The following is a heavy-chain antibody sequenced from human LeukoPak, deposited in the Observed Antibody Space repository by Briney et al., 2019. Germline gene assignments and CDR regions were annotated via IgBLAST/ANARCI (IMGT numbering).Heavy chain of an antibody. V-gene: IGHV1-69*13. CDR1: GGTFSSYA. J-gene: IGHJ6*03. D-gene: IGHD3-16*01. CDR2: IIPIFGTA. CDR3: ARGPGGGAHTNYYYYYMDV. Sequence: SVKVSCKASGGTFSSYAISWVRQAPGQGLEWMGRIIPIFGTANYAQKFQGRVTITADESTSTAYMELSSLRSEDTAVYYCARGPGGGAHTNYYYYYMDVWGKGTTVTVSS.